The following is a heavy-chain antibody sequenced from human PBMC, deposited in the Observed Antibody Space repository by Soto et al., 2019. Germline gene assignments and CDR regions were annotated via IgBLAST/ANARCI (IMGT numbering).Heavy chain of an antibody. D-gene: IGHD6-6*01. CDR1: GGTFSSYA. CDR3: ARFIAARPDYYYGMDV. Sequence: SVKVSCKASGGTFSSYAISCVRQAPGQGLEWMGGIIPIFGTANYAQKFQGRVTITADESTSTAYMELSSLRSEDTAVYYCARFIAARPDYYYGMDVWGQGTTVTVSS. CDR2: IIPIFGTA. J-gene: IGHJ6*02. V-gene: IGHV1-69*13.